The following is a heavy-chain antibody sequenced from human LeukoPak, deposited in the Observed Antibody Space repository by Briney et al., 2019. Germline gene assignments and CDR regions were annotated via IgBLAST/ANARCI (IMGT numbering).Heavy chain of an antibody. D-gene: IGHD6-13*01. V-gene: IGHV3-66*01. CDR1: GVTVGNNY. CDR3: ARDPSAVALGTYG. Sequence: GGSLRLSCAASGVTVGNNYMIWVRQAPGKGLEWVSRIYSGGATNYADSVKGRFTISRDSSKNTLFLQLNSIRAEDAAVYYCARDPSAVALGTYGWGQGTLVTVSS. J-gene: IGHJ4*02. CDR2: IYSGGAT.